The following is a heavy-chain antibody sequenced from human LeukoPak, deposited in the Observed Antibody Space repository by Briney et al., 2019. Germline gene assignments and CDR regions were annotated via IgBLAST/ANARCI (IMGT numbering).Heavy chain of an antibody. CDR2: INPSGGST. J-gene: IGHJ6*02. D-gene: IGHD3-3*01. CDR3: ASSRGRFWSGYLNGMDV. V-gene: IGHV1-46*01. Sequence: ASVKVSCKASGYTFTSYYMHWVRQAPGQGLEWMGLINPSGGSTSYAQKFQGRVTMTRDTSTSTVYMELSSLRSEDTAVYYCASSRGRFWSGYLNGMDVWGQGTTVTVSS. CDR1: GYTFTSYY.